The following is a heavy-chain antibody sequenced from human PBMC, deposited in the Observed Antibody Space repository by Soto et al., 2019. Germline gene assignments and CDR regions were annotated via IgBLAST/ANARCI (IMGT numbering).Heavy chain of an antibody. Sequence: QLHLVQSGAVVKKPGASVTVSCSASGYPVTAYYMHWVRQAPGRGLEWMGGINPATGAAKYTQTFQGRVTMTRDTPTSTVFMELGGLTSEDTAVFYWARGGGVGVAGSAAFDMWGQGTLVTVSS. J-gene: IGHJ3*02. D-gene: IGHD3-3*01. CDR2: INPATGAA. CDR1: GYPVTAYY. V-gene: IGHV1-2*02. CDR3: ARGGGVGVAGSAAFDM.